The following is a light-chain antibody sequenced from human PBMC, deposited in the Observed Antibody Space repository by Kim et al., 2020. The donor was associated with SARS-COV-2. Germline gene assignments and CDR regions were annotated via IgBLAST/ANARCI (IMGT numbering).Light chain of an antibody. J-gene: IGLJ1*01. CDR2: DVS. CDR3: CSYAGSYTSYV. CDR1: SSDVGGYNY. Sequence: SVTISCTETSSDVGGYNYVSWYQQHPGKAPKLMIYDVSKRPSGVPDRFSGSKSGNTASLTISGLQAEDEADYYCCSYAGSYTSYVFGTGTKVTVL. V-gene: IGLV2-11*01.